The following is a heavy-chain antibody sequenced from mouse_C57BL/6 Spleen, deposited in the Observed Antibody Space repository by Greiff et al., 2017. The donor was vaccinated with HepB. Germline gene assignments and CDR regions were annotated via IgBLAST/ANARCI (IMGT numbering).Heavy chain of an antibody. V-gene: IGHV5-4*01. CDR3: ARDPYYDYDSAWFAY. CDR1: GFTFSSYA. Sequence: EVQLVESGGGLVKPGGSLKLSCAASGFTFSSYAMSWVRQTPEKRLEWVATISDGGSYTYYPDNVKGRFTISRDNAKNNQYLQMSHLKSEDTAMYYCARDPYYDYDSAWFAYWGQGTLVTVSA. CDR2: ISDGGSYT. J-gene: IGHJ3*01. D-gene: IGHD2-4*01.